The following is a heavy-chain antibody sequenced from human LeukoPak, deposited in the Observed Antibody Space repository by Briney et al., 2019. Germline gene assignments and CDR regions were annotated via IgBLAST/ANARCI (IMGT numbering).Heavy chain of an antibody. D-gene: IGHD1-26*01. Sequence: GGSLRLSCAASGFTFSSYAMSWVREAPGKGLEWVSAISGSGGSTYYADSVKGRFTISRDNSKNTLYLQMNSLRAEDTAVYYCAREGPLVGAITRYFFDYWGQGTLVTVSS. V-gene: IGHV3-23*01. CDR2: ISGSGGST. CDR3: AREGPLVGAITRYFFDY. J-gene: IGHJ4*02. CDR1: GFTFSSYA.